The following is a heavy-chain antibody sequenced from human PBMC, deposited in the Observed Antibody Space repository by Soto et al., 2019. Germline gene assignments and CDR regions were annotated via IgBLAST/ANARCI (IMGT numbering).Heavy chain of an antibody. CDR1: GYTFTSYP. D-gene: IGHD3-22*01. V-gene: IGHV1-3*01. Sequence: ASVKFSCKASGYTFTSYPMHWVRQAPGQGLEWMGWINAGNGDTKYSQKFQGRVTITRDTSAITAYMELSSLRSEDTAVYYCARDWTHYDSSGPGDYWGQGTRVTVSS. CDR2: INAGNGDT. J-gene: IGHJ4*02. CDR3: ARDWTHYDSSGPGDY.